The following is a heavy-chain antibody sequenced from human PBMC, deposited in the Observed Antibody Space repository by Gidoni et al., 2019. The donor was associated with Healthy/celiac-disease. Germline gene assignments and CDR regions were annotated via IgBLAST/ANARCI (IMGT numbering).Heavy chain of an antibody. CDR1: GFSLRNARMG. Sequence: QVTVKESGPVRVKPTETLTLTCTVSGFSLRNARMGVSWIRQPPGKALEWLAHIFSNDEKSYSTSLKGRLTLSKDTSKRQVVLTMPNMDPVDTATYYCARIPPGLVIIRGAFDIWGQGTMVTVSS. CDR3: ARIPPGLVIIRGAFDI. D-gene: IGHD3-9*01. J-gene: IGHJ3*02. V-gene: IGHV2-26*01. CDR2: IFSNDEK.